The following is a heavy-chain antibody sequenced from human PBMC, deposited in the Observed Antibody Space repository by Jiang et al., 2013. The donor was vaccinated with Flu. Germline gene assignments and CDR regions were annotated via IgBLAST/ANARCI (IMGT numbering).Heavy chain of an antibody. V-gene: IGHV4-30-2*06. CDR3: ARGGSGGGFTY. CDR2: MYHSGPS. J-gene: IGHJ4*02. Sequence: GSGLVKPSQTLSLTCAVSGDSIGRGGFAWNWIRQSPGQGLEWIGYMYHSGPSYYNPSLKSRLTISVDRSKNEVSLKLTSVTVADTAVYYCARGGSGGGFTYWGPGSPGHRLL. D-gene: IGHD3-10*01. CDR1: GDSIGRGGFA.